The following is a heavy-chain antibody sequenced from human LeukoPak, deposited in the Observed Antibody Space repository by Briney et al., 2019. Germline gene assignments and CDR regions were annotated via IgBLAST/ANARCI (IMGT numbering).Heavy chain of an antibody. J-gene: IGHJ3*02. Sequence: VASVKVSCKASGYTFTSYGISWVRQAPGQGLEWMGRISAYNGNTNYAQKLQGRVTMTTDTSTSTAYMELRSLRSDDTAVYYCARDGYDSSENYDAFDIWGQGTMVTVSS. CDR2: ISAYNGNT. D-gene: IGHD3-22*01. V-gene: IGHV1-18*01. CDR3: ARDGYDSSENYDAFDI. CDR1: GYTFTSYG.